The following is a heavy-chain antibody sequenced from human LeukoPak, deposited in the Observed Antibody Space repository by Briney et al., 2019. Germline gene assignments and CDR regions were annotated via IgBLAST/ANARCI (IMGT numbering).Heavy chain of an antibody. D-gene: IGHD3-16*01. CDR3: TTLGGR. J-gene: IGHJ4*02. Sequence: PGGSLRLSCVASGFSLTSAWISWVRQSPGQGLEWVGRVKSKADGGTTDYAAPVKGRFAVSREDSRNMAFLQMNSLKTEDTAVYYCTTLGGRWGQGTLVTVSS. V-gene: IGHV3-15*05. CDR2: VKSKADGGTT. CDR1: GFSLTSAW.